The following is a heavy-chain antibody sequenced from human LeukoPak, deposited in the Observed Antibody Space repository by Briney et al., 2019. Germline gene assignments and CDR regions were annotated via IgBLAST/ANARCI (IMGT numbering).Heavy chain of an antibody. D-gene: IGHD3-3*01. CDR3: ARHDVTIFGVVSATHFDY. CDR1: GGSISSYY. CDR2: IYYSGST. Sequence: SETLSLACTVSGGSISSYYWSWIRQPPGKGLEWIGSIYYSGSTYYNPSLKSRVTISVDTSKNQFSLKLNSVTAADTAVYYCARHDVTIFGVVSATHFDYWGQGTLVTVSS. V-gene: IGHV4-59*05. J-gene: IGHJ4*02.